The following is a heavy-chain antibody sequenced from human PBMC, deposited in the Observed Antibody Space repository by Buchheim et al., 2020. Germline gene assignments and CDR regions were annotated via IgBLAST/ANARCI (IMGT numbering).Heavy chain of an antibody. CDR3: ARDHPESGYGDYTYYFDY. Sequence: QVQLQESGPGLVKPSGTLSLTCAVSGGSISSSNWWSWVRQPPGKGLEWIGEIYHSGSTNYNLSLQSRVTLSVDKSKNQFSLKLSSLTAADTAVYYCARDHPESGYGDYTYYFDYWGQGTL. CDR1: GGSISSSNW. CDR2: IYHSGST. J-gene: IGHJ4*02. D-gene: IGHD4-17*01. V-gene: IGHV4-4*02.